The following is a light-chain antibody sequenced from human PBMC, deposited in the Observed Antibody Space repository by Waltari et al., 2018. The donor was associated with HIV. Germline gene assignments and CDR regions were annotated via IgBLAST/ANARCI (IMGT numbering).Light chain of an antibody. CDR1: QTVTNK. V-gene: IGKV1-39*01. CDR3: QQTFSSPLT. Sequence: DIQMTQSPSPLSASVGDSVIITCRASQTVTNKVNWYQQKPGEAPKVLIYDAATLQSGVPSRFRGGGSGTDFTLTITSLQPDDFATYFCQQTFSSPLTFGPGTKVDI. CDR2: DAA. J-gene: IGKJ3*01.